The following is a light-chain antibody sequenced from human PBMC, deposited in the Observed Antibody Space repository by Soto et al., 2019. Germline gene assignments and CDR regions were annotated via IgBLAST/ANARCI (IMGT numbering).Light chain of an antibody. J-gene: IGKJ1*01. CDR3: QQYNNWPWT. CDR1: QSVGSRF. V-gene: IGKV3-15*01. CDR2: GAS. Sequence: EIVLTQSPATLSLSPGERATLSCRASQSVGSRFLAWYQQKPGQAPRLLIYGASTRATGIPARFSGSGSGTEFTLTISSLQSEDFAVYSCQQYNNWPWTFGQGTKVDVK.